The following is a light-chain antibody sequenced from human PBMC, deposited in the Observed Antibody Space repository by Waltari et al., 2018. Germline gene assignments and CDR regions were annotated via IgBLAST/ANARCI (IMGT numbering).Light chain of an antibody. CDR1: SPTIGATFD. V-gene: IGLV1-40*01. CDR2: GNT. Sequence: QSVLTQPPSVSGAPGQRVTISCAGRSPTIGATFDVQWYQQVPGTAPKLLIHGNTNRPSGVPGRFSGSKSGTSASLAITGLQPEDEADYYCQSYDNSLTTWVFGGGTTLTVL. J-gene: IGLJ3*02. CDR3: QSYDNSLTTWV.